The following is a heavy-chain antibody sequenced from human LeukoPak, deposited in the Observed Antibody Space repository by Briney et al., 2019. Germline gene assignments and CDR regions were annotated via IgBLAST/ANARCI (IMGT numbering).Heavy chain of an antibody. D-gene: IGHD5-18*01. J-gene: IGHJ4*02. CDR3: ARVQGRYSYGSGFDY. V-gene: IGHV3-30*04. CDR2: ISYDGSNK. Sequence: GGSLRLSCAASGFTFSSYAMHWVRQAPGKGLEWVAVISYDGSNKYYADSVKGRFTISRDDSKNTLYLQMNSLRAEDTAVYYCARVQGRYSYGSGFDYWGQGTLVTVSS. CDR1: GFTFSSYA.